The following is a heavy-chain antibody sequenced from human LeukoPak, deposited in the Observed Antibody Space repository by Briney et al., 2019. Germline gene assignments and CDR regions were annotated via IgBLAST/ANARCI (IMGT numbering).Heavy chain of an antibody. CDR3: AGRPGGNTFDI. Sequence: GEYLMISCKCSRYSFTHYWIGWVRQMPGEGLEWMGIIYPGESDTRYSPSFRGQVTMSADKSNSTSYLHWSSLKASDTAMYYCAGRPGGNTFDIWGQGTMVTVSS. CDR2: IYPGESDT. CDR1: RYSFTHYW. D-gene: IGHD2/OR15-2a*01. J-gene: IGHJ3*02. V-gene: IGHV5-51*01.